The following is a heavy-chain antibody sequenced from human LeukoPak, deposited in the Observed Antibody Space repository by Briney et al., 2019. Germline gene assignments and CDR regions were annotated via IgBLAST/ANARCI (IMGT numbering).Heavy chain of an antibody. CDR2: SYFSGST. J-gene: IGHJ4*02. V-gene: IGHV4-59*01. CDR3: ATVAVIRGVTYFDY. Sequence: PSETLSLTCTVSDGSISSYYWSWIRQPPGKGLEWIGQSYFSGSTNYNPSLKSRVTISVDTSKNQFSLKLRSVTAADTAVYYCATVAVIRGVTYFDYWGQGTLVTVSS. CDR1: DGSISSYY. D-gene: IGHD3-10*01.